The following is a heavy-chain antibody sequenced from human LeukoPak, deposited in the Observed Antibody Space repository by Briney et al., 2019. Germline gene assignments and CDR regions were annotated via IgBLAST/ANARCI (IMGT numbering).Heavy chain of an antibody. J-gene: IGHJ4*02. D-gene: IGHD6-13*01. CDR1: GFTFSDYY. Sequence: GGSLRLSCAASGFTFSDYYMSWIRQAPGKGLEWVSHISSSSSYTNYADSVKGRFTISRDNAKNSLYLQMNSLRAEDTAVYYCAGGGGIAAAGYFDYWGQGTLVTVSS. CDR3: AGGGGIAAAGYFDY. CDR2: ISSSSSYT. V-gene: IGHV3-11*06.